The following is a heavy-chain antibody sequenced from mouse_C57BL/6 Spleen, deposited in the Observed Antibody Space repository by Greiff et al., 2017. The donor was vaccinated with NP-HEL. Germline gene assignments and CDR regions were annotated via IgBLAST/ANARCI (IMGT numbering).Heavy chain of an antibody. Sequence: VKLQQPGAELVMPGASVKLSCKASGYTFTSYWLHWVKQRPGQGLEWIGEIDPSDSYTNYNQKFKGKSTLNVDKSSSSTYMQLSSLTSEDSAVYYCAASYYGSGGDYWGQGTTLTVSS. J-gene: IGHJ2*01. CDR2: IDPSDSYT. CDR1: GYTFTSYW. V-gene: IGHV1-69*01. D-gene: IGHD1-1*01. CDR3: AASYYGSGGDY.